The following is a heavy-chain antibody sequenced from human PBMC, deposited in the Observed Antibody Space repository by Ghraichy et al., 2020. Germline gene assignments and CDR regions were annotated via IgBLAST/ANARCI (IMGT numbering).Heavy chain of an antibody. D-gene: IGHD6-6*01. V-gene: IGHV1-69*06. CDR2: IIPIFGTA. CDR1: GGTFSSYA. CDR3: AREGQQLAGWYFDL. Sequence: SVKVSCKASGGTFSSYAISWVRKAPGQGLEWMGGIIPIFGTANYAQKFQGRVTITADKSTSTAYMELSSLRSEDTAVYYCAREGQQLAGWYFDLWGRGTLVTVSS. J-gene: IGHJ2*01.